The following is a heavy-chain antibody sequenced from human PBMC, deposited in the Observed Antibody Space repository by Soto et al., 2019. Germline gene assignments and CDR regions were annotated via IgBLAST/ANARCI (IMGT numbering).Heavy chain of an antibody. CDR1: GFTFSSYG. V-gene: IGHV3-30*18. CDR3: AKGYEALGNHLYYFDY. D-gene: IGHD3-16*01. J-gene: IGHJ4*02. CDR2: ISYDGSNK. Sequence: GGSLRLSCAASGFTFSSYGMHWVRQAPGKGLEWVAVISYDGSNKYYADSVKGRFTISRDNSKNTLYLQMNSLRAEDTAVYYCAKGYEALGNHLYYFDYWGQGTLVTVSS.